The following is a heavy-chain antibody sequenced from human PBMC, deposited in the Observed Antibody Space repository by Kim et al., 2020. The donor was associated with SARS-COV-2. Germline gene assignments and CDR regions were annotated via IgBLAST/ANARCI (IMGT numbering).Heavy chain of an antibody. J-gene: IGHJ6*02. D-gene: IGHD5-12*01. V-gene: IGHV3-7*01. CDR1: GFTFSSYW. CDR2: IKQDGSEK. Sequence: GGSLRLSCAASGFTFSSYWMSWVRQAPGKGLEWVANIKQDGSEKYYVDSVKGRFTISRDNAKNSLYLQMNSLRAEDTAVYYCAREGDGYNLPYYYGMDVWGQGTTVTVSS. CDR3: AREGDGYNLPYYYGMDV.